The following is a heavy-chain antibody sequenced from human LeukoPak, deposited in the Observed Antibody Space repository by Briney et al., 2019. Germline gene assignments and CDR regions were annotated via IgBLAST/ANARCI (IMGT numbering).Heavy chain of an antibody. D-gene: IGHD6-6*01. Sequence: KPSETLSLTCTVSGGSISSYYWSWIRQPPGKGLEWIGYIYTSGGTNYIPSRKGRVTISIDTSNNQFSLKLSSVTAADSAVYYCARLTRLSTSPDRYYLDYWGQGTLVTVSS. V-gene: IGHV4-4*09. CDR2: IYTSGGT. J-gene: IGHJ4*02. CDR3: ARLTRLSTSPDRYYLDY. CDR1: GGSISSYY.